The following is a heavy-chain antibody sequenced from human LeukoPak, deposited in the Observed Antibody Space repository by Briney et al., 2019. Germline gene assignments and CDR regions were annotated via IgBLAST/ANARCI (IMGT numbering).Heavy chain of an antibody. V-gene: IGHV3-9*01. CDR3: AKSPGPGPDPPY. Sequence: GGTLRLSCAASGFTFDDYAMHWVRQAPGKGLEWVSGISWNSGNMGYADSVKGRFTISRDNAKNSLYLQMNSLRPEDTALYYCAKSPGPGPDPPYWGHGTLVTVS. CDR1: GFTFDDYA. CDR2: ISWNSGNM. J-gene: IGHJ4*01.